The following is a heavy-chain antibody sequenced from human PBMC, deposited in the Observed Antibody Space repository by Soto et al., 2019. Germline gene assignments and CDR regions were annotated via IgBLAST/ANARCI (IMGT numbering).Heavy chain of an antibody. CDR3: ARGNLSFDFDS. D-gene: IGHD1-26*01. V-gene: IGHV3-30*03. CDR1: GSNLGSFA. CDR2: ISGDEFNT. Sequence: QIQLVESGGDVVQPGKSLSLPCEALGSNLGSFAMHWVRQAPGRGRGGGAFISGDEFNTQYADSVRGRFTLSRDYSRKTMYLQMDSLRDEDTALYYCARGNLSFDFDSWGLGTLVTVSS. J-gene: IGHJ4*02.